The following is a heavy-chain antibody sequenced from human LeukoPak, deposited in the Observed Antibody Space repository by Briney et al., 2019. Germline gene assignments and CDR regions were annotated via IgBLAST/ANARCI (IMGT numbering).Heavy chain of an antibody. CDR1: GFTFSNYA. D-gene: IGHD3-22*01. Sequence: GGYLRRSCAAYGFTFSNYAMSWVRQAPGKGLEWVSSISGSGGSTYYADSVKGRFTISRDNSKNTLYLQMNSLRAEDTAVYYCAGSSGYYYIHLYYFDYWGQGTLVTVSS. V-gene: IGHV3-23*01. CDR2: ISGSGGST. CDR3: AGSSGYYYIHLYYFDY. J-gene: IGHJ4*02.